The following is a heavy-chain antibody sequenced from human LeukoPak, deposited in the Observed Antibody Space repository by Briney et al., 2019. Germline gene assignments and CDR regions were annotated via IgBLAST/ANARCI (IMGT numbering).Heavy chain of an antibody. Sequence: GESLQISCKGSGDSFTSYWISWVRQLPGKGLEWMGRIDPSDSYTNYSPSFQGHVTISADKSISTAYLQWSSLTASDTAMYYCARAVGVADHFDYWGQGALVTVSS. J-gene: IGHJ4*02. CDR2: IDPSDSYT. CDR3: ARAVGVADHFDY. CDR1: GDSFTSYW. D-gene: IGHD2-15*01. V-gene: IGHV5-10-1*01.